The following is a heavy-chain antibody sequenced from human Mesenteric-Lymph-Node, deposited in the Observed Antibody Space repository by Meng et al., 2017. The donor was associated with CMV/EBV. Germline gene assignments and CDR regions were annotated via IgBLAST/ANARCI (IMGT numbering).Heavy chain of an antibody. J-gene: IGHJ4*02. D-gene: IGHD1-7*01. V-gene: IGHV3-23*01. Sequence: GESLKISCAASGFTFSNYAMSWARQAPGKGLEWVSAISGSGDSTYYADSAKGRFTISRDNSKNTLYVQMNSLRAEDTAVYYCAKDLITGTSVYIFDYWGQGTLVTVSS. CDR3: AKDLITGTSVYIFDY. CDR1: GFTFSNYA. CDR2: ISGSGDST.